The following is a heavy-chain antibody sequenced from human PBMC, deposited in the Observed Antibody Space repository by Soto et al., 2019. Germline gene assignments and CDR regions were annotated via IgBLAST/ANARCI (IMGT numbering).Heavy chain of an antibody. V-gene: IGHV1-3*01. CDR3: ARELAVADPADYYYYGMDV. Sequence: GASVKVSCKASGYTFTSYAMHWVRQAPGQRLEWMGWINAGNGNTKYSQKFQGRVTITRDTSASTAYMELSSLRSEDTAVYYCARELAVADPADYYYYGMDVWGQGTTVTVSS. CDR2: INAGNGNT. CDR1: GYTFTSYA. D-gene: IGHD6-19*01. J-gene: IGHJ6*02.